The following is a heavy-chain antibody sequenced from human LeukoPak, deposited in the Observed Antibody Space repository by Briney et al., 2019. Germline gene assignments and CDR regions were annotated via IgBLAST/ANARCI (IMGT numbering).Heavy chain of an antibody. CDR2: INHSGST. CDR1: GGSFSGYY. J-gene: IGHJ6*03. D-gene: IGHD4-11*01. V-gene: IGHV4-34*01. Sequence: SETLSLTCAVYGGSFSGYYWSWIRQPPGKGLEWIGEINHSGSTNYNPSLKSRVTISADTSKNQFSLKLGSVTAADTAVYYCARGTVTTWYYYYYYMDVWGKGTTVTVSS. CDR3: ARGTVTTWYYYYYYMDV.